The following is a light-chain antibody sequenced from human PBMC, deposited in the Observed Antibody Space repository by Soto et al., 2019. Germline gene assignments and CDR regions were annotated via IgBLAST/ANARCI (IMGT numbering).Light chain of an antibody. CDR3: SSYTSSSTYV. CDR1: SSDVGGYNY. CDR2: AVS. J-gene: IGLJ1*01. Sequence: QSVLTQPASVSGSPGQSITISCTGTSSDVGGYNYVSWYQQHPGKAPKLMIYAVSNRPSGVSNRFSGSKSGNTASLTISGLQAEDEADYYCSSYTSSSTYVFVTGTKVTVL. V-gene: IGLV2-14*01.